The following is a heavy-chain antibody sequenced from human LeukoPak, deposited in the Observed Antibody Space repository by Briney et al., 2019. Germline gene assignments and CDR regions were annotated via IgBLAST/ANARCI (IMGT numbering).Heavy chain of an antibody. V-gene: IGHV1-18*01. J-gene: IGHJ3*02. CDR3: ARDGGSYYDAFDI. D-gene: IGHD1-26*01. CDR1: GYTFTSYG. Sequence: ASVKVSCKASGYTFTSYGISWVRQAPGQGLEWMGWISAYNGNTNYAQKFQGRVTITTDESTSTAYMELSSLRSEDTAVYYCARDGGSYYDAFDIWGQGTMITVSS. CDR2: ISAYNGNT.